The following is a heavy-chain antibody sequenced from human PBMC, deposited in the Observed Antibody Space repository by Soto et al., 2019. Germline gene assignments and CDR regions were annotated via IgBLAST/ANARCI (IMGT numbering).Heavy chain of an antibody. CDR3: ARLLYGYSSSYIDY. CDR1: GYDFTTYW. V-gene: IGHV5-51*01. Sequence: PGESLKISCKGFGYDFTTYWIGWVRQMPGKGLEWMGIIYPGDSDTNYNPSLKSRVTISVDTSKNQFSLKLSSVTAADTAVYYCARLLYGYSSSYIDYWGQGTLVTVSS. J-gene: IGHJ4*02. D-gene: IGHD6-13*01. CDR2: IYPGDSDT.